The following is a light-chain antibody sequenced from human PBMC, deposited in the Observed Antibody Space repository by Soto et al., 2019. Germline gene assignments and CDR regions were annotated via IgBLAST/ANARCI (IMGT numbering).Light chain of an antibody. CDR2: EVN. J-gene: IGLJ1*01. CDR1: SSDVGGYNY. CDR3: SSYAGSNNYV. Sequence: QSVLTQPPSASGSPGRSVTISCTGTSSDVGGYNYVSWYQQHPGKAPKLMIYEVNKRPSGVPDRFSGSMSGNTASLTVSGLQAEDEADYYCSSYAGSNNYVFGTGTKVTVL. V-gene: IGLV2-8*01.